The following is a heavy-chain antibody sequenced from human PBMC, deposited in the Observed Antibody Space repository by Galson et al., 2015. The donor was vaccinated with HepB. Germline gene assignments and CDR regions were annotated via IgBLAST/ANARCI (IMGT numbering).Heavy chain of an antibody. D-gene: IGHD3-10*01. V-gene: IGHV3-30*03. Sequence: SLRLSCAASGFTFSSYGMHWVRQAPGKGLEWVAVISYDGSNKYYADSVKGRFTISRDNSKNTLYLQMNSLRAEDTAVYYCAIPRSRYGSGSYPYGMDVWGQGTTVTVSS. J-gene: IGHJ6*02. CDR1: GFTFSSYG. CDR2: ISYDGSNK. CDR3: AIPRSRYGSGSYPYGMDV.